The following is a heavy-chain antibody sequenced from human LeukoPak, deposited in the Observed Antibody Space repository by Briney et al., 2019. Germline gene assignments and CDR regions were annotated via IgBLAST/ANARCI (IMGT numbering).Heavy chain of an antibody. CDR2: ISYDGSNK. Sequence: GGSLRLSCAASGFTFSSYGMHWVRQAPGKGLEWVAVISYDGSNKYCADSVKGRFTISRDNSKNTLYLQMNSLRAEDTAVYYCAHTALLYWGQGTLVTVSS. CDR1: GFTFSSYG. D-gene: IGHD2-15*01. J-gene: IGHJ4*02. V-gene: IGHV3-30*03. CDR3: AHTALLY.